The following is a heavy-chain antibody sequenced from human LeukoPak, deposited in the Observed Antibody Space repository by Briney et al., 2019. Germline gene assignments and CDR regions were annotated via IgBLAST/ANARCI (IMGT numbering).Heavy chain of an antibody. V-gene: IGHV3-53*01. CDR1: GFSVGNYY. CDR2: IYSSGST. CDR3: AKNYGDF. Sequence: PGGSLRLSCAASGFSVGNYYMSWVRQAPGKGLEWVSIIYSSGSTYYPDSVKGRFTISRDNSKNTLYLQMTSLRHEDTAVYYCAKNYGDFWGQGNLVSVSS. J-gene: IGHJ4*02.